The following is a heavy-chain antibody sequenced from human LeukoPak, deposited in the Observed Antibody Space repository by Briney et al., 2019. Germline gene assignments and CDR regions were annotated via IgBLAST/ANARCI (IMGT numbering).Heavy chain of an antibody. Sequence: QPGGSLRLSCAASGFNFSIYGMHWVRQAPGKGLEWVTFVRYDQSATVYADSVQGRLAISRDNSKNTVYLQMNSLRVEDTALYFCVKDQGECPGSRCYLRFLEYWGQGTLVIVSS. CDR1: GFNFSIYG. D-gene: IGHD3-3*01. V-gene: IGHV3-30*02. CDR3: VKDQGECPGSRCYLRFLEY. CDR2: VRYDQSAT. J-gene: IGHJ4*02.